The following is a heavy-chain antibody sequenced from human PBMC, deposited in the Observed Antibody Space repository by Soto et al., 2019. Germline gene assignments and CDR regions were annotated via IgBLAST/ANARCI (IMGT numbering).Heavy chain of an antibody. CDR2: INPNSGGT. CDR3: ARGRTGATSYFDY. V-gene: IGHV1-2*02. CDR1: GYTFTGYY. D-gene: IGHD1-1*01. J-gene: IGHJ4*02. Sequence: ASVKVSCKASGYTFTGYYLHWVRQAPGQGLEWMGWINPNSGGTNYAQKFQGRVTMTRDTSISTAYMELSRLRSDDTAVYYCARGRTGATSYFDYWGQGNLVTVSS.